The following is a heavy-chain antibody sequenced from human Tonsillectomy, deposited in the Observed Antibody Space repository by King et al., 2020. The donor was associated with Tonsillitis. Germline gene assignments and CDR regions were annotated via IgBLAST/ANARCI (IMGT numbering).Heavy chain of an antibody. CDR3: ARDQQLIR. J-gene: IGHJ4*02. CDR1: GFTFSSYS. Sequence: VQLVESGGGLVKPGGSLRLSCAASGFTFSSYSMNWVRQAPEKGLEWVSSISSSSGYIYYADSVKGRFTISRDNANNSLYLQMNSLRDEDTAVYYCARDQQLIRWGQGTLVTVSS. V-gene: IGHV3-21*01. CDR2: ISSSSGYI. D-gene: IGHD6-13*01.